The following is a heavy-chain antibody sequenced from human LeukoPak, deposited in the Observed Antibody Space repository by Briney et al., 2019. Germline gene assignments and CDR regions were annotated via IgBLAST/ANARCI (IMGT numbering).Heavy chain of an antibody. J-gene: IGHJ4*02. CDR3: ARDHLAVAGTYYFDY. V-gene: IGHV3-30*04. CDR1: GFTFSSYA. CDR2: ISYDGSNK. Sequence: PGGSLRLSCAASGFTFSSYAMHWVRQAPGKGLEWVAVISYDGSNKYYADSVKGRFTISRDNSKSTLYLQMNSLRAEDTAVYYCARDHLAVAGTYYFDYWGQGTLVTVSS. D-gene: IGHD6-19*01.